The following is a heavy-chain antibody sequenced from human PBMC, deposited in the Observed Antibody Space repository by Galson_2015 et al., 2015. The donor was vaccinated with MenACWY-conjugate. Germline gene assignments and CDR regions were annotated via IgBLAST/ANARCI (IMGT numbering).Heavy chain of an antibody. Sequence: SLRLSCAGSGFTFSNYALIWLRQAPGEGLEWVSAIRGSGDITVYANSAKGRFTVSRDNSKNTLYLQMNSLTVEDTAVYYCAKDPNGDYLGAFDFWGQGTMVTV. D-gene: IGHD4-17*01. V-gene: IGHV3-23*01. CDR3: AKDPNGDYLGAFDF. CDR1: GFTFSNYA. J-gene: IGHJ3*01. CDR2: IRGSGDIT.